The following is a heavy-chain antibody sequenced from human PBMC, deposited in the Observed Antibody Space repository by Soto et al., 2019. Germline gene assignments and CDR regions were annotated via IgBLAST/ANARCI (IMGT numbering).Heavy chain of an antibody. Sequence: SETLSLTCTVSGGSISSTFYYWVWIRQPPGKGLEWIGSIYYSGSTSYNPSHNPSLKSRLTMSVDTSNNQFSLKLSSVTAADSAVYYCARDGPIAVAGTSWFDPWGQGTLVTVSS. CDR3: ARDGPIAVAGTSWFDP. J-gene: IGHJ5*02. CDR1: GGSISSTFYY. CDR2: IYYSGST. V-gene: IGHV4-39*02. D-gene: IGHD6-19*01.